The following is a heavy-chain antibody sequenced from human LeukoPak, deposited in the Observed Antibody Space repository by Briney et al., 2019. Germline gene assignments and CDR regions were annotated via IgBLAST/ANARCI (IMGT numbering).Heavy chain of an antibody. CDR3: ARGHGSGSTNWFDP. V-gene: IGHV1-46*01. J-gene: IGHJ5*02. CDR2: INPSAGST. CDR1: GYTFTDYS. Sequence: ASVKVSCKTSGYTFTDYSMHWVRQAPGQALEWMGIINPSAGSTSYAQKFQGRVSMTRDMSTSTFYMELISLRSEDTAVYYCARGHGSGSTNWFDPWGQGTLVTVSS. D-gene: IGHD3-10*01.